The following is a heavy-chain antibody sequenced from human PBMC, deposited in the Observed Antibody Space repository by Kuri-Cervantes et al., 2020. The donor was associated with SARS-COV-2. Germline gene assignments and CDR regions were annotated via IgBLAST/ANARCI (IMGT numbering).Heavy chain of an antibody. J-gene: IGHJ4*02. V-gene: IGHV1-3*01. CDR2: INAGNGNT. CDR1: GYTFTSYA. CDR3: AKAPYNSGRRGADY. D-gene: IGHD1-26*01. Sequence: ASVTVSCQASGYTFTSYAMHWVRQAPGQRLEWMGWINAGNGNTKYSQKFQGRVTITRDTSASTAYMELRSLRSDDTAVYYCAKAPYNSGRRGADYWGQGTLVTVSS.